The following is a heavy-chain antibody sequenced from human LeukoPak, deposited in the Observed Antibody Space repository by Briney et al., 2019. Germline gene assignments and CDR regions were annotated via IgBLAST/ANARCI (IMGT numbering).Heavy chain of an antibody. V-gene: IGHV3-64*01. CDR3: TRRAAADTFYSDY. D-gene: IGHD6-13*01. CDR2: ISYNGGST. Sequence: GGSLRLSCAASGFTFRSYAMHWVRQAPEKGLEYVAAISYNGGSTYYANSVKGRFTVSRDNSQNTLYLQMGSLRAEDMAVYYCTRRAAADTFYSDYWGQGILVTVSS. CDR1: GFTFRSYA. J-gene: IGHJ4*02.